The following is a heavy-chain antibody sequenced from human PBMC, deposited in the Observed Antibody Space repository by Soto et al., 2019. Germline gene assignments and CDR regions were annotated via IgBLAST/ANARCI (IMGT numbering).Heavy chain of an antibody. CDR3: LRSARTDFYYMDV. D-gene: IGHD6-6*01. Sequence: GGSLRLSCAASGFTLSGYAMDWVRQAPGEGLEYVSGISSNGVGTYYANSVQGRFTISRDNSKNTVYLQMGSLRPEDMAVYYCLRSARTDFYYMDVCGKGTTVPVS. CDR2: ISSNGVGT. CDR1: GFTLSGYA. V-gene: IGHV3-64*01. J-gene: IGHJ6*03.